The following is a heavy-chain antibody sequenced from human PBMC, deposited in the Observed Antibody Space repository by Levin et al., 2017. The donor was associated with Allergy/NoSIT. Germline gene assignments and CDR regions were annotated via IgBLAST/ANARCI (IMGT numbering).Heavy chain of an antibody. Sequence: GGSLRLSCAASGFTFSSYGMHWVRQAPGKGLEWVAVISYDGSNKYYADSVKGRFTISRDNSKNTLYLQMNSLRAEDTAVYYCAKEIPQLQLWLPLDYWGQGTLVTVSS. V-gene: IGHV3-30*18. CDR2: ISYDGSNK. CDR1: GFTFSSYG. J-gene: IGHJ4*02. CDR3: AKEIPQLQLWLPLDY. D-gene: IGHD5-18*01.